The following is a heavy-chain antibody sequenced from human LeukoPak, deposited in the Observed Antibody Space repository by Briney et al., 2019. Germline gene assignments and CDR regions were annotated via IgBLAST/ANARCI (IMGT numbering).Heavy chain of an antibody. CDR3: VKDKWIDH. CDR1: GFTFSSYT. J-gene: IGHJ4*02. CDR2: ININGGRT. D-gene: IGHD2-8*01. V-gene: IGHV3-64D*09. Sequence: GGSLRLSCSVSGFTFSSYTMHWVRQAPGKGLEYVSSININGGRTYYADSVKGRFTISRDNSKNTLYLQMSSLRAEDTAVYFCVKDKWIDHWGQGTLVTVSS.